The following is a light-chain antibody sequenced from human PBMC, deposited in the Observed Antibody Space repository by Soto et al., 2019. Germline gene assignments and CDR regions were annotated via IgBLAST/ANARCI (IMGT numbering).Light chain of an antibody. CDR3: QQYSKWPPYT. J-gene: IGKJ2*01. V-gene: IGKV3-15*01. Sequence: EIVMTQSPANLSVSPGERATLSCRASQSVSSNLAWYQQKPGQGPRLLIYGASTRATSIPARFSGSGSGTEFTPTINSLQSEDFAVYYCQQYSKWPPYTFGQGTKLEIK. CDR2: GAS. CDR1: QSVSSN.